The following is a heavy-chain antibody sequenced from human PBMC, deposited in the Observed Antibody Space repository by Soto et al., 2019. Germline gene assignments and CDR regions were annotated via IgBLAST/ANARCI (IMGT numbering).Heavy chain of an antibody. CDR2: IWYDGSNK. CDR1: GFTFSSYG. V-gene: IGHV3-33*01. Sequence: QVQLVESGGGVVQPGRSLRLSCAASGFTFSSYGMHWVRQAPGKGLEWVAVIWYDGSNKYYADSVKGRFTISRDNSKNTQKQQMSGPGAEDTAVADCARVDGSGMISGMDVWGQGTTVTVSS. CDR3: ARVDGSGMISGMDV. D-gene: IGHD3-3*01. J-gene: IGHJ6*02.